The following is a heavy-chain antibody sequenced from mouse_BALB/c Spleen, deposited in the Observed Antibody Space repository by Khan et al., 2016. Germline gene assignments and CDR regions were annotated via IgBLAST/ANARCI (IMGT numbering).Heavy chain of an antibody. J-gene: IGHJ4*01. D-gene: IGHD2-1*01. CDR2: INPFNDGT. CDR1: GFTFISYV. CDR3: ARSGNLAMDY. V-gene: IGHV1S136*01. Sequence: VQLKQSGPELVKPGASVKMSCKASGFTFISYVMHWVKQKPGQGLEWIGYINPFNDGTNYNENFKGKATLTSDKSSSTAYMDLSSLTSEDSAGYYCARSGNLAMDYWGQGTSVTVSS.